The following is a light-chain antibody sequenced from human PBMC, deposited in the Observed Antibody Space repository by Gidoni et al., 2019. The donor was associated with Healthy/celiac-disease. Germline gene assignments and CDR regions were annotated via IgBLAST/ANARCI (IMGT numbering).Light chain of an antibody. Sequence: SASGSPGQSITISCTGTSSDAGYYTYVSWYQQHPGNAPKLIIYDVSNRPSVVSYRFSGSKSGNTASLTISGLQAEDEADYYCSSFTSSSTVVFGGGTELTVL. J-gene: IGLJ2*01. CDR1: SSDAGYYTY. CDR2: DVS. V-gene: IGLV2-14*03. CDR3: SSFTSSSTVV.